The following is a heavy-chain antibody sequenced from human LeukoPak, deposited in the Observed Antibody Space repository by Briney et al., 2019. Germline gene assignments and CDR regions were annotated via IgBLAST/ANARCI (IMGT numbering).Heavy chain of an antibody. V-gene: IGHV3-21*01. CDR2: ISSGGSYI. CDR3: AKCSGGSCYQSDDF. J-gene: IGHJ4*02. CDR1: GFTFSRHS. Sequence: PGGSLRLSCAASGFTFSRHSMNWVRQAPGKGLEWVSSISSGGSYIYYGDSVKGRFTISRDNAKNSLYLQMNSLRAEDTAAYYCAKCSGGSCYQSDDFWGQGTLVTVSS. D-gene: IGHD2-15*01.